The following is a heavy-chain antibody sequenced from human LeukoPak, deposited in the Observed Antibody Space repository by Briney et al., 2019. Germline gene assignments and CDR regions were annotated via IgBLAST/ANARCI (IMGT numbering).Heavy chain of an antibody. D-gene: IGHD2-2*01. V-gene: IGHV4-59*08. CDR1: GGSISNYY. CDR2: IYYTGST. CDR3: ARYCSTTTCYSPWFDP. Sequence: KPSETLSLTCTVSGGSISNYYWSWIRQPPGKGLELIGYIYYTGSTTCNPSLKSRATISVDTSKNQFSLKLSSVTAADTAVYYCARYCSTTTCYSPWFDPWGQGTLVTVSS. J-gene: IGHJ5*02.